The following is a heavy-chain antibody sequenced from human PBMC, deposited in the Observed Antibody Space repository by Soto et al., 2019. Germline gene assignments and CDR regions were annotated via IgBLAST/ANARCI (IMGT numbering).Heavy chain of an antibody. CDR1: GGTFSSYA. V-gene: IGHV1-69*12. J-gene: IGHJ4*02. CDR2: IIPIFGTA. Sequence: QVQLVQSGAEVKKPGSSVKVSCKASGGTFSSYAISWVRQAPGQGLEWMGGIIPIFGTANYAQKFQGRVTITADESTSTAYMERSSLSSEDTGVDYCARESRYCSGGSCYFLPGIDYWGQGTLVTVSS. D-gene: IGHD2-15*01. CDR3: ARESRYCSGGSCYFLPGIDY.